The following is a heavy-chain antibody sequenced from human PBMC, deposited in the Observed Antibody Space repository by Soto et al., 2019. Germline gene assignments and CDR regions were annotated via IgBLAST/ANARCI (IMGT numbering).Heavy chain of an antibody. CDR1: GDSFAGYW. J-gene: IGHJ4*02. Sequence: PGEALKISCEGSGDSFAGYWITWVRQKPGKGLEGMGRIDPSDSQTYYSPSFRGHVTISVTKSITTVFLQWSSLRASDTAMYYCARQIYDSDTGPNFQYYFDSWGQGTLVTVSS. CDR3: ARQIYDSDTGPNFQYYFDS. V-gene: IGHV5-10-1*01. CDR2: IDPSDSQT. D-gene: IGHD3-22*01.